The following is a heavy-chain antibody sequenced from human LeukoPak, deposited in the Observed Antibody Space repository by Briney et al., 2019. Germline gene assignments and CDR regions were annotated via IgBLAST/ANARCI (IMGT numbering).Heavy chain of an antibody. CDR3: AKDHYDFWSGYPDY. J-gene: IGHJ4*02. CDR1: GFTFSSYA. CDR2: ISGIGGST. V-gene: IGHV3-23*01. Sequence: GGSLRLSCAASGFTFSSYAMSWVRQAPGKGLEWVSAISGIGGSTYYADSVRGRFTISRDNSKNTLYLQMNSLRAEDTAVYYCAKDHYDFWSGYPDYWGQGTLVTVSS. D-gene: IGHD3-3*01.